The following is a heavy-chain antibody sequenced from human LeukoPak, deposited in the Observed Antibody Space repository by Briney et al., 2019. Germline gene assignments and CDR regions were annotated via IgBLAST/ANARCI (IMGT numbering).Heavy chain of an antibody. V-gene: IGHV3-7*01. J-gene: IGHJ3*02. CDR3: ARDGEYSSSSAAFDI. D-gene: IGHD6-6*01. CDR2: IKQDGSEK. Sequence: GGSLRLSCAASGFTFSSYWMSWVRQAPGKGLEWVASIKQDGSEKYYVDSVKGRFTISRDNAKNSLYLQMNSLRAEDTAVYYCARDGEYSSSSAAFDIWGQGTMVTVSS. CDR1: GFTFSSYW.